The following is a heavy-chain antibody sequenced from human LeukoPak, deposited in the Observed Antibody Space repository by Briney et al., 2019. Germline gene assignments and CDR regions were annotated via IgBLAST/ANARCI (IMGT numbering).Heavy chain of an antibody. CDR1: GYTFTGYY. V-gene: IGHV1-2*02. CDR3: ARDLQWPDAFDI. Sequence: ASVKVSCKASGYTFTGYYMHWVRQAPGQGPEWMGWINPNSGGTNYAQKFQGRVTMTRDMSISTAYMELSRLRSDDTAVYYCARDLQWPDAFDIWGQGTMVTVSS. CDR2: INPNSGGT. D-gene: IGHD6-19*01. J-gene: IGHJ3*02.